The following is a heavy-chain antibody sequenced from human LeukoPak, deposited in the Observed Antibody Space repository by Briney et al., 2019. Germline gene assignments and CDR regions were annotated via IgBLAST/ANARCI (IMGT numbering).Heavy chain of an antibody. CDR3: AKDHSSGWWNYFDY. CDR1: GFTFSSYA. CDR2: INASSGSGGST. D-gene: IGHD6-19*01. J-gene: IGHJ4*02. V-gene: IGHV3-23*01. Sequence: GGSLRLSCAASGFTFSSYAMSWVRQAPGKGLEWVSVINASSGSGGSTYYADSVKGRFTISRDNSKNTLYLQMNSLRAEDTALYYCAKDHSSGWWNYFDYWGQGTLVTVSS.